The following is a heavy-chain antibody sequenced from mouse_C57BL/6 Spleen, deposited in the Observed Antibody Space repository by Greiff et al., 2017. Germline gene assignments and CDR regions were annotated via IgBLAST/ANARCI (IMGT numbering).Heavy chain of an antibody. CDR2: INPNYGTT. Sequence: VQLKESGPELVKPGASVKISCKASGYSFTDYNMNWVKQSNGKSLEWIGVINPNYGTTSYNQKFKGKATLTVDQSSSTAYMQLNSLTSEDSAVYYCARWDSSGYRYYAMDYWGQGTSVTVSS. D-gene: IGHD3-2*02. J-gene: IGHJ4*01. CDR1: GYSFTDYN. CDR3: ARWDSSGYRYYAMDY. V-gene: IGHV1-39*01.